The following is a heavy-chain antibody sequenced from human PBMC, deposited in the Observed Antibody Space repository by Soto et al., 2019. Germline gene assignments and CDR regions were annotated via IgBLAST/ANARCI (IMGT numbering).Heavy chain of an antibody. CDR1: GFTFSSYG. J-gene: IGHJ1*01. CDR3: AKDSWYYGPGSYLVHFQH. CDR2: ISYDGSNK. V-gene: IGHV3-30*18. Sequence: QVQLVESGGGVVQPGRSLRLSCAASGFTFSSYGMHWVRQAPGKGLEWVAVISYDGSNKYYADSVKGRFTISRDNSKNTLYLQMNSLRAEDTAVYYCAKDSWYYGPGSYLVHFQHWGQGTLVTVSS. D-gene: IGHD3-10*01.